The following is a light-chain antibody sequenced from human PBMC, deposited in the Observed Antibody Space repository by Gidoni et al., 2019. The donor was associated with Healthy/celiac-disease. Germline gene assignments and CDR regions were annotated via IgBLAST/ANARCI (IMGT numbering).Light chain of an antibody. V-gene: IGKV1-39*01. CDR3: QQSYSTPGT. CDR1: QSISSY. Sequence: SQSISSYLNWYQQKPGKAPKLLIYAASSLQSGVPSRFSGSGSGTDFTLTISSLQPEDFATYYCQQSYSTPGTFGQGTKLEIK. J-gene: IGKJ2*01. CDR2: AAS.